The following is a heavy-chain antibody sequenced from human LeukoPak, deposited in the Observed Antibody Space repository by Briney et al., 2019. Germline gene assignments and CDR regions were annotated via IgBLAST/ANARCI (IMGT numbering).Heavy chain of an antibody. Sequence: KPSETLSLTCTVSGGSISSYYWSWIRQPPGKGLEWIGYIYYSGSTNYNPSLKSRVTISVDTSKNQFSLKLSSVTAADTAVYYCGRSIVGATGWFDPWGQGTLVTVSS. D-gene: IGHD1-26*01. CDR2: IYYSGST. V-gene: IGHV4-59*08. J-gene: IGHJ5*02. CDR3: GRSIVGATGWFDP. CDR1: GGSISSYY.